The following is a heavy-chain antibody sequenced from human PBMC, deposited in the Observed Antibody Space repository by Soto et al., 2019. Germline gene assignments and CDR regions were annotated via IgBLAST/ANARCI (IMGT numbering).Heavy chain of an antibody. D-gene: IGHD2-2*01. CDR3: ARGGYCSSTSCRPGPLRTNWFDP. V-gene: IGHV4-34*01. CDR1: GGSFSGYY. CDR2: INHSGST. J-gene: IGHJ5*02. Sequence: SETLSLTCAVYGGSFSGYYWSWIRQPPGKGLEWIGEINHSGSTNYNPSLKSRVTISVDTSKNQFSLKLSSVTAADTAVYYCARGGYCSSTSCRPGPLRTNWFDPWGQGTLVTVSS.